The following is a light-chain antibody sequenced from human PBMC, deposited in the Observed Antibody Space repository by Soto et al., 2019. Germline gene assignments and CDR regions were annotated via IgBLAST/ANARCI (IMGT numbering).Light chain of an antibody. CDR1: QNVRSY. Sequence: DTQMTQSPSSLSASVGDRVTITCRASQNVRSYLNWYQQKPGKAPNLLIPETSTLESGVPSRFSGDGYGTHFTLSISNLHPEDFATYFCQQTFSTPRTFGQGTKVDIK. CDR2: ETS. V-gene: IGKV1-39*01. J-gene: IGKJ1*01. CDR3: QQTFSTPRT.